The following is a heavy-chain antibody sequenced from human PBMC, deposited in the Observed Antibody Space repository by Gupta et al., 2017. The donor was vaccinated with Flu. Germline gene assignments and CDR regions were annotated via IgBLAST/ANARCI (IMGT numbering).Heavy chain of an antibody. CDR1: SSYW. CDR3: ARDVI. CDR2: IKQDGSEK. Sequence: SSYWMGWVRQAPGKGLEWVANIKQDGSEKYYVDSVKGRFTISRDNAKNSLYLQMNSLRAEDTAVYYCARDVIWGQGTMVTVSS. J-gene: IGHJ3*02. V-gene: IGHV3-7*01.